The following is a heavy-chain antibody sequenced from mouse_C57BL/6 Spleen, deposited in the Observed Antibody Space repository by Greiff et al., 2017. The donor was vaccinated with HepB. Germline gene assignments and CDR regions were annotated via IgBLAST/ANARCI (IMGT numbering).Heavy chain of an antibody. V-gene: IGHV1-61*01. CDR3: ARSLYGSHYFDY. CDR1: GYTFTSYW. J-gene: IGHJ2*01. CDR2: IYPSDSET. D-gene: IGHD1-1*01. Sequence: QVQLQQPGAELVRPGSSVKLSCKASGYTFTSYWMDWVKQRPGQGLEWIGNIYPSDSETHYNQKFKDKATLTVDTSSSTAYMQLSSLTSEDSAVYYCARSLYGSHYFDYWGQGTTLTVSS.